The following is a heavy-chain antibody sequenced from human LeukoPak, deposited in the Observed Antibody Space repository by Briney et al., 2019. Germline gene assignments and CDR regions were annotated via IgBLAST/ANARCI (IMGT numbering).Heavy chain of an antibody. CDR3: ARVFGDSSGFRNAFDI. D-gene: IGHD3-22*01. V-gene: IGHV3-20*04. CDR2: INWNGGST. J-gene: IGHJ3*02. Sequence: GGSLRLSCAASGFNFRIHGINWVRQAPGKGLEWVSGINWNGGSTGYADSVKGRFTISRDSAKNSLYLQMNSLRAEDTAVYYCARVFGDSSGFRNAFDIWGQGTMVTVSS. CDR1: GFNFRIHG.